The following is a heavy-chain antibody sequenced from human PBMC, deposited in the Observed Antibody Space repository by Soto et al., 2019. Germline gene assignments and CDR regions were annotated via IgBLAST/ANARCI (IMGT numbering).Heavy chain of an antibody. V-gene: IGHV4-39*01. Sequence: PSEALCLTFKVFGDAISSRCYYWGWIRQPPGKGLEWIGSIYYSGSTYYNPSLKSRVTISVDTSKNQFSLKLSSVTAADTAAHYCAKSGALQHIDYWGQG. D-gene: IGHD1-1*01. CDR2: IYYSGST. J-gene: IGHJ4*02. CDR3: AKSGALQHIDY. CDR1: GDAISSRCYY.